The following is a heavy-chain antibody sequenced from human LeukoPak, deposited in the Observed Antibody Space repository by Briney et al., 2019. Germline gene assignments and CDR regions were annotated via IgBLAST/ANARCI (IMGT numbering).Heavy chain of an antibody. Sequence: ASVKVSCKASGYTFTSYDINWVRQATGQGLEWMGWMNPNSGNTGYAQKFQGRVTMTRNASISTAYMELSSLRSEDTAVYYCAREEELAVAGKYGMDVWGQGTTVTVSS. CDR1: GYTFTSYD. CDR3: AREEELAVAGKYGMDV. V-gene: IGHV1-8*01. D-gene: IGHD6-19*01. CDR2: MNPNSGNT. J-gene: IGHJ6*02.